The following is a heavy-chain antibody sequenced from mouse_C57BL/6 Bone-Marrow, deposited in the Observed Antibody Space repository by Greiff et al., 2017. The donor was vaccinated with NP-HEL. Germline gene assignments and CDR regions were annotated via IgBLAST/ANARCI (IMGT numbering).Heavy chain of an antibody. J-gene: IGHJ3*01. Sequence: LVESGAELMKPGASVKLSCKATGYTFTGYWIEWVKQRPGHGLEWIGEILPGSGSTNYNEKFKGKATFTADTSSNPAYMQLSSLTTEDSAIYYCAREGYDVAWFAYGGQGTLVTVSA. V-gene: IGHV1-9*01. CDR2: ILPGSGST. D-gene: IGHD2-2*01. CDR1: GYTFTGYW. CDR3: AREGYDVAWFAY.